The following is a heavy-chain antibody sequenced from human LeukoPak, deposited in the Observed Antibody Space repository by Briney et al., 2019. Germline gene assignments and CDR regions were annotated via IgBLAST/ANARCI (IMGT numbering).Heavy chain of an antibody. CDR3: AKSSGGRGVPIDY. D-gene: IGHD3-10*01. CDR2: ISGGGSST. V-gene: IGHV3-23*01. J-gene: IGHJ4*02. Sequence: GGSQRLSCAASGFKFSDHYIDWVRQAPGKGLEWVSSISGGGSSTYYADSVKGRFTISRDNSKNTLYLQMNSLRAEDTAVYYCAKSSGGRGVPIDYWGQGTLVTVSS. CDR1: GFKFSDHY.